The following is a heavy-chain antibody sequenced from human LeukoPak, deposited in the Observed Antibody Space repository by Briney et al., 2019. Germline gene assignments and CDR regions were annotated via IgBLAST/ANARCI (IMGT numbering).Heavy chain of an antibody. Sequence: ASVKVSCKGSGGAFSNYTISWVRQAPGQGLEWMGRIIPILGIANYAQKFQGRVTITADKSTSTAYMELSSLRAEDTAVHYCARGQDPYYYDSSGYFYGYWGHGTLVTVSS. CDR3: ARGQDPYYYDSSGYFYGY. D-gene: IGHD3-22*01. J-gene: IGHJ4*01. CDR2: IIPILGIA. CDR1: GGAFSNYT. V-gene: IGHV1-69*02.